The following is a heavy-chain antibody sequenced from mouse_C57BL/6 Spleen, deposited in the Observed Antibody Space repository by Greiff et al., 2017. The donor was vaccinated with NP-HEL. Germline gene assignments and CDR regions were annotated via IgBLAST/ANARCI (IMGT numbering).Heavy chain of an antibody. Sequence: EVKLVESGGGLVKPGGSLKLSCAASGFTFSSYAMSWVRQTPEKRLEWVATISDGGSYTYYPDNVKGRFPISRDNAKNNLYLQMSHLKSEDTAMYYCARPPLYYYGSSYWYFDVWGTGTTVTVSS. J-gene: IGHJ1*03. V-gene: IGHV5-4*03. CDR1: GFTFSSYA. CDR3: ARPPLYYYGSSYWYFDV. CDR2: ISDGGSYT. D-gene: IGHD1-1*01.